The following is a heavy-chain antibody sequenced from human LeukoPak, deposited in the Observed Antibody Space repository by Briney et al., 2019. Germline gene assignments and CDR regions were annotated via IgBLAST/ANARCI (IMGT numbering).Heavy chain of an antibody. Sequence: GGSLRLSCAASGFTFSGYAMSWVRQAPGKGLEWVSAISGSGGSTDYADSVKGRFTISRDYSKNTLYLQMNSLRAEDTAVYYCAKVANSNYDYWGQGTLVTVSS. CDR1: GFTFSGYA. D-gene: IGHD4-11*01. V-gene: IGHV3-23*01. J-gene: IGHJ4*02. CDR2: ISGSGGST. CDR3: AKVANSNYDY.